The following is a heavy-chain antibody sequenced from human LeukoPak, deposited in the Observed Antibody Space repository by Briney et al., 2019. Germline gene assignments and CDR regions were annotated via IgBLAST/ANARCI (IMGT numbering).Heavy chain of an antibody. CDR1: GFTFSSYA. D-gene: IGHD1-26*01. J-gene: IGHJ3*02. CDR3: ARFVGSSFAFDI. Sequence: AGGSLRLSCAASGFTFSSYAMHWVRQAPGKGLEWVAVISYDGSNKYYADSVKGRFTISRDNSKNTLYLQMNSLRAEDTAVYYCARFVGSSFAFDIWGQGTMVTVSS. CDR2: ISYDGSNK. V-gene: IGHV3-30-3*01.